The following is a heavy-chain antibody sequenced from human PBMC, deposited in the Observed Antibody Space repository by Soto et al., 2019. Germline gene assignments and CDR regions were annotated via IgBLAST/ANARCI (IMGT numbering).Heavy chain of an antibody. V-gene: IGHV4-39*01. Sequence: PSETLSLTCTVSGGSISSSSYYWGWIRQPPGKGLEWIGSIYYSGSTYYNPSLKSRVTISVDTSKNQFSLKLSSVTAADTAVYYCAIATYDSSGYKLGYWGQGTLVTVSS. CDR3: AIATYDSSGYKLGY. D-gene: IGHD3-22*01. CDR1: GGSISSSSYY. CDR2: IYYSGST. J-gene: IGHJ4*02.